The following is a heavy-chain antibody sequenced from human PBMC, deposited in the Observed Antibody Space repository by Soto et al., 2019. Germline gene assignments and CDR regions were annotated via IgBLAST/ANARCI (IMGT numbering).Heavy chain of an antibody. CDR2: IYYSGST. D-gene: IGHD4-17*01. J-gene: IGHJ4*02. CDR3: SLSLTTVTTRGGGRTFDY. V-gene: IGHV4-39*01. Sequence: PSETLSLTCTVSGGSISSSSYYWGWIRQPPGKGLEWIGSIYYSGSTYYNPSLKSRVTISVDTSKNQFSLKLSSVTAADTAVYYCSLSLTTVTTRGGGRTFDYWGQGTLVTVSS. CDR1: GGSISSSSYY.